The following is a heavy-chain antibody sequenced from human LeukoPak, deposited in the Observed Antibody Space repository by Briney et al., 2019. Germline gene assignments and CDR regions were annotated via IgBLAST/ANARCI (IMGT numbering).Heavy chain of an antibody. Sequence: PGGSLRLSCAASGFTFSSYGMHWVRQAPGKGLECVANIKPDGTEKYYVDSVKGRFTISRDNAKNSLYLQMNSLRAEDTAVYYCASGNYFDYWGQGTLVTVSS. CDR1: GFTFSSYG. D-gene: IGHD1-26*01. CDR3: ASGNYFDY. CDR2: IKPDGTEK. V-gene: IGHV3-7*01. J-gene: IGHJ4*02.